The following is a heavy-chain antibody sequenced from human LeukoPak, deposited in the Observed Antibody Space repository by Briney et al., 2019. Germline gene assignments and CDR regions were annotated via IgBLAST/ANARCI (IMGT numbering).Heavy chain of an antibody. CDR3: ARGGHDIAVAYRGMDV. V-gene: IGHV3-11*01. J-gene: IGHJ6*02. D-gene: IGHD6-19*01. CDR1: GFTFSDYY. Sequence: GGSLRLSCAASGFTFSDYYMSWIRQAPGKGLEWVSYISSSGSTIYYADSVKGRFTISRDNAKNSLYLQMNSLRAEDTAVYYCARGGHDIAVAYRGMDVWGQGTTVTVSS. CDR2: ISSSGSTI.